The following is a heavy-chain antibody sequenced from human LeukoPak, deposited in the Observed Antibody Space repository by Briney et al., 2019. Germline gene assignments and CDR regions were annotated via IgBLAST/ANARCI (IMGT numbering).Heavy chain of an antibody. CDR1: GYTFTSYY. CDR3: ATLGTDDAFDI. CDR2: INPSGGST. V-gene: IGHV1-46*01. J-gene: IGHJ3*02. D-gene: IGHD2-21*02. Sequence: ASVKVSCKASGYTFTSYYMHWVRQAPGQGLEWMGIINPSGGSTSYAQKFQGRVTMTRDTSTSTAYMELSSLRSEDTAVYYCATLGTDDAFDIWGQGTMVTVSS.